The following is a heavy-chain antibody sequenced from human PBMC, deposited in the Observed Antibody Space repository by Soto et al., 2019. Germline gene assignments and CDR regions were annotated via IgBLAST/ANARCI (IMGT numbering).Heavy chain of an antibody. V-gene: IGHV1-18*01. CDR3: ARDLPPEDY. CDR2: ISAYNGNT. Sequence: QVQLVQSGAEVKKPGASVKVSYRASGYTLTMNSISWVRQAPGQGLEWMGWISAYNGNTNYAQELQGRVTMTTDTSTSTAYMELRSMRSDDTAVYYCARDLPPEDYWGQGTLVTVSS. J-gene: IGHJ4*02. CDR1: GYTLTMNS.